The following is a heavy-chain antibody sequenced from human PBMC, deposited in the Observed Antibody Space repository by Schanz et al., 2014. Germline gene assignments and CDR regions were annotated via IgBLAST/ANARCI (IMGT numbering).Heavy chain of an antibody. CDR3: TRVTISPGGHGLDV. CDR1: GYTFTSYD. J-gene: IGHJ6*02. D-gene: IGHD3-16*01. CDR2: MNPNSGNT. V-gene: IGHV1-8*02. Sequence: QGQLVQSGAEVKKPGASVRLSCEASGYTFTSYDINWVRQAPGQGLEWMGWMNPNSGNTGYAQKFQGRVTMTRHTSISTAYMELSSLRSEDTALYYCTRVTISPGGHGLDVWGQGTTVTVSS.